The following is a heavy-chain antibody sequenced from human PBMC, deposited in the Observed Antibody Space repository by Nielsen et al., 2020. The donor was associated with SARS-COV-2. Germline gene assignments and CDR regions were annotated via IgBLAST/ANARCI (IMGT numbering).Heavy chain of an antibody. CDR2: ISSSGSTI. CDR1: GFTFRSYE. Sequence: GESLKISCAASGFTFRSYEMNWVRQAPGKGLEWVSYISSSGSTIYYADSVKGRFTISRDNAKNSLYLQMNSLRAEDTAVYYCARGRFGVPFDPWGQGTLVTVSS. J-gene: IGHJ5*02. V-gene: IGHV3-48*03. CDR3: ARGRFGVPFDP. D-gene: IGHD3-10*01.